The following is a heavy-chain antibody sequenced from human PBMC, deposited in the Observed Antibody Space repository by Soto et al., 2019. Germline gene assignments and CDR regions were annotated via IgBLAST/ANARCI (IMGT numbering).Heavy chain of an antibody. CDR1: GDSIISIYH. Sequence: SETLSLTCAVSGDSIISIYHWAWIRQSPGRGLEWIASIYHTGTTYYTPSLESRVTISVDTSKNQFSLNLNSVTAADTAVYYCARGQRRGGSSGWSLWGQGTLVTVSS. V-gene: IGHV4-38-2*01. CDR2: IYHTGTT. J-gene: IGHJ4*02. CDR3: ARGQRRGGSSGWSL. D-gene: IGHD6-19*01.